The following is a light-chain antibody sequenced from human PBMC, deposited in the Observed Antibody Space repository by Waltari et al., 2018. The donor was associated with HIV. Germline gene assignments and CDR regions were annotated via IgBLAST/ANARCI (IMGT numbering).Light chain of an antibody. J-gene: IGLJ1*01. CDR2: GNK. V-gene: IGLV1-40*01. CDR3: QSYDSRLSGLYV. Sequence: QSVLTQPPSVSGAPGQRITISCTGSSSDLGAGFGVHWYQQFPGTAPKLLIYGNKNRPSGVPDRFSGSKSGTSASLAITGLQTKDEADYYCQSYDSRLSGLYVFGTGTKVTVL. CDR1: SSDLGAGFG.